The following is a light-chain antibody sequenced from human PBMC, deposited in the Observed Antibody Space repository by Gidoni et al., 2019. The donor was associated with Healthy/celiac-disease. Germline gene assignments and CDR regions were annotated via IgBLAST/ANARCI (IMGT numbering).Light chain of an antibody. CDR2: AAS. J-gene: IGKJ2*01. Sequence: DIQITQSPSSLSASVGDRVTITCRASQSISSYLNWYQQKPGKAPKLLIYAASSLQSGVPSRFSGSGSGTDFTLTISSLQPEDFATYYCQQSYSTPYTFXQXTKLEIK. CDR1: QSISSY. V-gene: IGKV1-39*01. CDR3: QQSYSTPYT.